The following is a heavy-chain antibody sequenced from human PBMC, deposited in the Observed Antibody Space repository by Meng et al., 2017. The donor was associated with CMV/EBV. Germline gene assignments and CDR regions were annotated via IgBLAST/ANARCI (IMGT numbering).Heavy chain of an antibody. CDR2: INPNSGGT. CDR1: GYTFTGYY. J-gene: IGHJ4*02. CDR3: ARESNVDTAMVDY. Sequence: TASGYTFTGYYMHWVRQAPGQGLEWMGWINPNSGGTNYAQKFQGRVTMTRDTSISTAYMELSRLRSDDTAVYYCARESNVDTAMVDYWGQGTLVTVSS. D-gene: IGHD5-18*01. V-gene: IGHV1-2*02.